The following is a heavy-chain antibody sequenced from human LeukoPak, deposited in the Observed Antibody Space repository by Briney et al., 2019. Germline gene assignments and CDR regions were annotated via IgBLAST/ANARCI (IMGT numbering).Heavy chain of an antibody. J-gene: IGHJ4*02. CDR1: GFTFSSYW. Sequence: GGSLRLSCAAPGFTFSSYWMSWVRQAPGKGLEWVANINQDGSEKYYVDSVKGRFTISRDNAKNSLYLQMNSLRAEDAAVYYCARDKGGATNYWGQGTLVTVSS. CDR2: INQDGSEK. V-gene: IGHV3-7*01. CDR3: ARDKGGATNY. D-gene: IGHD1-26*01.